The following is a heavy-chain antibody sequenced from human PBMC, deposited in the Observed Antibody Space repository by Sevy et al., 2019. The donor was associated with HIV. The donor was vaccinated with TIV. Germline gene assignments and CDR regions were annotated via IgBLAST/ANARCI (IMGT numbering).Heavy chain of an antibody. CDR2: INWNGGGI. D-gene: IGHD2-8*01. J-gene: IGHJ4*02. Sequence: GGSLRLSCAASGFTFADYTMSWVRQAPGKGLEWVSGINWNGGGICYVDSVKGRFAISRDNGKKSIYLQMNSLRAEDTALYYCARDVWGEGWGPYYFDSWGQGTLVTVSS. CDR1: GFTFADYT. CDR3: ARDVWGEGWGPYYFDS. V-gene: IGHV3-20*04.